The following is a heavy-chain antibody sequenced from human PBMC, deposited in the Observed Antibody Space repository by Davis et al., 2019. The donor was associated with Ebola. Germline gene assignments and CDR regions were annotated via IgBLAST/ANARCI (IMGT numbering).Heavy chain of an antibody. D-gene: IGHD6-13*01. CDR1: GYNIRDYW. V-gene: IGHV5-51*01. CDR3: ARTLDSSRYYFDY. J-gene: IGHJ4*02. Sequence: GESLKISCKGSGYNIRDYWIGWVRQMPGKGLEWMGIIYPGDADTRYSPSFQGQVTISADKSISTAYLQWSSLKASDTAMYYCARTLDSSRYYFDYWGQGTLVTVSS. CDR2: IYPGDADT.